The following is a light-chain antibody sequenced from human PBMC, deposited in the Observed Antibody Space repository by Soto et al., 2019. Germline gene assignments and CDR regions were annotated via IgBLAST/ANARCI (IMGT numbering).Light chain of an antibody. CDR1: SSDVGAYDF. CDR3: SSYTSSSTHV. J-gene: IGLJ1*01. Sequence: QSALTQPASVSASPGQSITISCTGTSSDVGAYDFVSWYQQHPGEVPKLMIFDVSSRPSGVSDRFSGSKAGNPASLTISGLQAEDEGDYYCSSYTSSSTHVFGSGTKLTVL. CDR2: DVS. V-gene: IGLV2-14*03.